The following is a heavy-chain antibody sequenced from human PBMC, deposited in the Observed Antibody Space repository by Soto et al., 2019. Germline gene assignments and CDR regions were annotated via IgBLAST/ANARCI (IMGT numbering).Heavy chain of an antibody. V-gene: IGHV3-30*18. Sequence: QVQLVESGGGVDQRGRSLRLSCATSGFTFSRYGIHWVRQAPGKGLEWVAVTSHDGTNKYYTDSVKGRFIISRDNSKNTLYLEMNSLRAEDTAVYYCAKETVATIRPTRIYYYGLDVSGQGTTVRVSS. J-gene: IGHJ6*02. D-gene: IGHD5-12*01. CDR1: GFTFSRYG. CDR3: AKETVATIRPTRIYYYGLDV. CDR2: TSHDGTNK.